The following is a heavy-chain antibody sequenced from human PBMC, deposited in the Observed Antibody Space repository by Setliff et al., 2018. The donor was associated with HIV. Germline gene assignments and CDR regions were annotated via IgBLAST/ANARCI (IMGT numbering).Heavy chain of an antibody. CDR3: ARYSTLTTNFDY. CDR2: IPHNGGT. Sequence: PSETLSLTCAVSGYSIGSGSFWGWIRQPPGKGLEWIATIPHNGGTYYNPDPPLTGRVTISLDTSKNQFSLKLAFVTAADTAVYYFARYSTLTTNFDYWGQGTLVTVSS. CDR1: GYSIGSGSF. J-gene: IGHJ4*02. D-gene: IGHD4-17*01. V-gene: IGHV4-38-2*01.